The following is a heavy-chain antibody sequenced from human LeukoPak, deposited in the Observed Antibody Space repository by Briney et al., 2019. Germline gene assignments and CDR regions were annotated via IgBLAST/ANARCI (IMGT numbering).Heavy chain of an antibody. D-gene: IGHD5-24*01. V-gene: IGHV4-59*11. J-gene: IGHJ5*02. CDR2: ISSSGNT. Sequence: SETLSVTCTVSGGSMSGLHWSWIRQPPGKGLEWIAYISSSGNTNYNPSLKSRVTISIETSKNQFSLNLNSMTAADTAIYYCAKGDGYNPSWGQGTLVTVSS. CDR3: AKGDGYNPS. CDR1: GGSMSGLH.